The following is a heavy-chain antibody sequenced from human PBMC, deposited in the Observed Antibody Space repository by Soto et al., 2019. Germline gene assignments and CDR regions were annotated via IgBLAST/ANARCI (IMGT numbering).Heavy chain of an antibody. D-gene: IGHD6-19*01. V-gene: IGHV4-59*01. CDR1: GGSISSYY. J-gene: IGHJ4*02. CDR3: ARERAVAGPSFDY. Sequence: QVQLQESGPGLVKPSETLSLTCTVSGGSISSYYWSWIRQPPGKGLEWIGYIYYSGSTNYNPSLKSRVTISVDTSKNQFSLKLSSVAAADTAVYYCARERAVAGPSFDYWGQGNLVTVSS. CDR2: IYYSGST.